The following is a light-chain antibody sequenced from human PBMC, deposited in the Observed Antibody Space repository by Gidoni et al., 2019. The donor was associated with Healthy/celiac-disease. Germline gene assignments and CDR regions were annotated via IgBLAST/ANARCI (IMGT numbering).Light chain of an antibody. CDR2: DAS. CDR1: QDISNY. J-gene: IGKJ2*01. V-gene: IGKV1-33*01. CDR3: QQYDNLPLP. Sequence: DIQMPQSPSSLSASVGDRVTITCQASQDISNYLNWYQQKPGKAPKLLIYDASNLETGVPSRFSGSGSGTDFTFTISSLQPEDIATYYCQQYDNLPLPFGQXTKLEIK.